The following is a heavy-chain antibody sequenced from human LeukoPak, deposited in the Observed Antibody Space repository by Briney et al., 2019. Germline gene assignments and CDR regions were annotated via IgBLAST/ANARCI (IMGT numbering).Heavy chain of an antibody. V-gene: IGHV3-30*04. CDR1: GFIFSNYA. Sequence: GGSLRLSCAASGFIFSNYAMHWVRQAPGKGLEWVAVISYDGSNKYYADSVKGRFTISRDNAKNTLYLQMNSLRAGDTAVYYCASTPNGVAAIYFDYWGQGTLVTVSS. D-gene: IGHD2-15*01. CDR2: ISYDGSNK. J-gene: IGHJ4*02. CDR3: ASTPNGVAAIYFDY.